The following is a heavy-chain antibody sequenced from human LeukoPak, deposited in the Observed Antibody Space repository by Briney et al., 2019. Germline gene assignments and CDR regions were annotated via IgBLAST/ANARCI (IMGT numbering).Heavy chain of an antibody. CDR2: ITTGGPNT. V-gene: IGHV3-21*01. CDR3: ARAPHYSNYGPYYYGMDV. Sequence: GGSLRLSCTASGFTFSSYTMSWVRQAPGKGLKWVSTITTGGPNTYYADSVKGRFTISRDNAKNPLYLQMNSLRAEDTAVYYCARAPHYSNYGPYYYGMDVWGQGTTVTVSS. D-gene: IGHD4-11*01. J-gene: IGHJ6*02. CDR1: GFTFSSYT.